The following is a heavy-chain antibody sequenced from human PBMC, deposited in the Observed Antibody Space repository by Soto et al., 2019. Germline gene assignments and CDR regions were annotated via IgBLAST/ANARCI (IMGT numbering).Heavy chain of an antibody. J-gene: IGHJ5*02. D-gene: IGHD2-2*01. CDR3: ARDPLETSYVGLP. CDR2: IKQDGSEK. V-gene: IGHV3-7*01. Sequence: PGGSLRLSCAASGFTFSSYWMSWVRQAPGKGLEWVANIKQDGSEKYYVDSVKGRFTISRDNAKNSLYLQMNSLRAEDTAVYYCARDPLETSYVGLPCGQGTLVTVSS. CDR1: GFTFSSYW.